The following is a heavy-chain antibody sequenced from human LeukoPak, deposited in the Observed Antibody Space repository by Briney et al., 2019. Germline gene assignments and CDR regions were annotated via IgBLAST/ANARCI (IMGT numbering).Heavy chain of an antibody. V-gene: IGHV4-39*07. J-gene: IGHJ4*02. CDR3: ARVEYRGSRGYSVYCFDY. CDR1: GGSISSNTYY. Sequence: SETLSLTCTVSGGSISSNTYYWGWIRQPPGKGLEWIGSIHYSGSTFYNPSLKSRVTISVDTSKNQFSLKLSSVTAADTAVYYCARVEYRGSRGYSVYCFDYWGQGSLVTVSS. D-gene: IGHD3-22*01. CDR2: IHYSGST.